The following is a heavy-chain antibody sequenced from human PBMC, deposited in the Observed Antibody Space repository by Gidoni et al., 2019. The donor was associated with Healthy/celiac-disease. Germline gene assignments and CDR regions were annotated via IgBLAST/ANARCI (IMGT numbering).Heavy chain of an antibody. CDR1: AGTFSSYA. V-gene: IGHV1-69*06. Sequence: QVQLVQSGAEVKKPGSSVKVSCKASAGTFSSYAIRWVRQAPGRGLEWMGGVTPTFGTAIYAQKFQGRVTITADKSTSTAYMELSSLRSEDTAVYYCAREGDYGDYEFGYWGQGTLVTVSS. CDR3: AREGDYGDYEFGY. D-gene: IGHD4-17*01. J-gene: IGHJ4*02. CDR2: VTPTFGTA.